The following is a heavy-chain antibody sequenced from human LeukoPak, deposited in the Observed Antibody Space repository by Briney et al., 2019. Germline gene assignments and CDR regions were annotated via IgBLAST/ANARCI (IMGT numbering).Heavy chain of an antibody. D-gene: IGHD1-26*01. V-gene: IGHV1-2*02. CDR2: INTNRGDT. Sequence: ASVKVSCKASGYTFIGYYVHWVRQAPGQGLEWMGWINTNRGDTDYAQRFQDRVTMTRDTSITTAYMELSRLRSDDTAIYYCARGHSLRGFDYWGQGTLVTVSS. CDR3: ARGHSLRGFDY. J-gene: IGHJ4*02. CDR1: GYTFIGYY.